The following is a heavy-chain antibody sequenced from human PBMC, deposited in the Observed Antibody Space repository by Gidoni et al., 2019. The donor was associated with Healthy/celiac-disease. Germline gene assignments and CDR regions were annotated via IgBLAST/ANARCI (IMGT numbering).Heavy chain of an antibody. V-gene: IGHV4-34*01. CDR3: ARGSRGDYYDSSGYSYYMDV. CDR2: INHSGST. Sequence: QVQLQQWGAGLFKPSETLSLTCAVYGGSFTCYYWSWIRQPPGKGLEWIGEINHSGSTNDNPSLNSGVTISVDTSKNQFSLKLSSVTAADTAVYYCARGSRGDYYDSSGYSYYMDVWGKGTTVTVSS. D-gene: IGHD3-22*01. J-gene: IGHJ6*03. CDR1: GGSFTCYY.